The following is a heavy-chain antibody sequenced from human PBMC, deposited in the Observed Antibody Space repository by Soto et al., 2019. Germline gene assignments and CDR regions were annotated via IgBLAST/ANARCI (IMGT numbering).Heavy chain of an antibody. CDR1: GFTLSSYA. CDR3: TNFDP. Sequence: GGSLRLSCAASGFTLSSYAMHWVRQAPGKGLEWVAVISYDGSNKYYADSVKGRFTISRDNSKNTLYLQMNSLRAEDTAVYYCTNFDPWGQGTLVTVSS. CDR2: ISYDGSNK. J-gene: IGHJ5*02. V-gene: IGHV3-30-3*01.